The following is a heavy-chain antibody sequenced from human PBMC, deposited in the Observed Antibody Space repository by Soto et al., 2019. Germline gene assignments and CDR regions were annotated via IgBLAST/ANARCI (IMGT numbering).Heavy chain of an antibody. Sequence: GGSLRLSCAASGFTFSSYGMHWVRQAPGKGLEWVAVIWYDGSNKYYADSVKGRITISRDNSKNTLYLQMNSLRAEDTAVYFCARVFGHCSGGSCYEYYYMDVWGKGTTVTVSS. CDR3: ARVFGHCSGGSCYEYYYMDV. CDR2: IWYDGSNK. D-gene: IGHD2-15*01. V-gene: IGHV3-33*01. CDR1: GFTFSSYG. J-gene: IGHJ6*03.